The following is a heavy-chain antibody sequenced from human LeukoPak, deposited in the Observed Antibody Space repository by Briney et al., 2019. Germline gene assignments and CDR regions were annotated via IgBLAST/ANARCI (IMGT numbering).Heavy chain of an antibody. J-gene: IGHJ5*02. D-gene: IGHD3-10*01. CDR1: GFTFSSYA. Sequence: GGSLRLSCAASGFTFSSYAMHWVRQAPGKGLEWVAVISYDGSNKYYADSVKGRFTISRDNSKNTLYLQMNSLRVGDTAVYYCARDSRILWFGESSLGNWFDPWGQGTLVTVSS. V-gene: IGHV3-30*04. CDR3: ARDSRILWFGESSLGNWFDP. CDR2: ISYDGSNK.